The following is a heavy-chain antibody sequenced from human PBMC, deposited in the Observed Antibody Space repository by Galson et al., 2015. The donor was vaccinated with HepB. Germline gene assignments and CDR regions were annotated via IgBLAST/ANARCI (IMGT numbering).Heavy chain of an antibody. V-gene: IGHV1-69*13. CDR3: ARTAAPEYYYYYYGMDV. CDR1: GGTFSSYA. D-gene: IGHD6-13*01. Sequence: SVKVSCKASGGTFSSYAISWVRQAPGQGLEWMGGIIPTFGTANYAQKFQGRVTITADESTSTAYMELSSLRSEDTAVYYCARTAAPEYYYYYYGMDVWGQGTTVTVSS. CDR2: IIPTFGTA. J-gene: IGHJ6*02.